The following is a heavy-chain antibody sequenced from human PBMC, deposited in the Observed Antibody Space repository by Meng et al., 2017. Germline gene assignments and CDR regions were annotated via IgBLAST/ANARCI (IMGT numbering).Heavy chain of an antibody. J-gene: IGHJ4*02. CDR1: GFTFSSYS. CDR3: ARDANLYCSSTSCYAGDY. V-gene: IGHV3-21*01. Sequence: ETLSLTCAASGFTFSSYSMNWVRQAPGKGLEWVSSISSSSSDIYYADSVKGRFTISRDNAKTSLYLQMNSLRAEDTAVYYCARDANLYCSSTSCYAGDYWGQGTLVTVSS. D-gene: IGHD2-2*01. CDR2: ISSSSSDI.